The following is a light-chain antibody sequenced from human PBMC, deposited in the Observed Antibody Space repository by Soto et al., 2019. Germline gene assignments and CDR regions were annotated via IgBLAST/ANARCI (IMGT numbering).Light chain of an antibody. CDR3: QQYGSSPLT. CDR2: GAS. J-gene: IGKJ5*01. CDR1: QSVSSSY. V-gene: IGKV3-20*01. Sequence: EIVLTQSPGTLSLSTGERATLSCRASQSVSSSYLAWYQQKPGQAPRLLIYGASSRATGIPDRFSGSGSGTDFTLTISRLEPEDFAVYYSQQYGSSPLTFGQGTRLEIK.